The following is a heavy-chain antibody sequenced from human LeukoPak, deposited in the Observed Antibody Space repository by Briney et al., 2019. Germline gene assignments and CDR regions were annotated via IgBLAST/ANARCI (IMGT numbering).Heavy chain of an antibody. Sequence: GGSLRLSCAVSGFTFSSYSMNWVRQAPGKGPVWVSRIKNAGDDPIYADSVKGRFTISRDNAKSTVCLQMNSLRAEDTAVYYCARGGYGHNMDVWGEGTTVTVSS. J-gene: IGHJ6*03. CDR1: GFTFSSYS. CDR2: IKNAGDDP. D-gene: IGHD3-10*01. V-gene: IGHV3-74*01. CDR3: ARGGYGHNMDV.